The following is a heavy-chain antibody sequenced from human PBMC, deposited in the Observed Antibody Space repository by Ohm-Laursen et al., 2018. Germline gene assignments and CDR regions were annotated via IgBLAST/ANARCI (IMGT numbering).Heavy chain of an antibody. J-gene: IGHJ3*02. CDR2: INPNSGGT. CDR1: GYTFTGYY. CDR3: AREALGWDAFDI. Sequence: EASVKVSCKASGYTFTGYYMHWVRQAPGQGLEWMGWINPNSGGTNYAQKFQGRVTMTRDTSISTAYMELSRLRSNDTAVYYCAREALGWDAFDIWGQGTMVTVSS. D-gene: IGHD6-19*01. V-gene: IGHV1-2*02.